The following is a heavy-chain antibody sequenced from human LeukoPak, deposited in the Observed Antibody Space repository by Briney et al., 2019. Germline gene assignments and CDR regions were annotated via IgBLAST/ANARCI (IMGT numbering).Heavy chain of an antibody. CDR1: GESLSKYY. Sequence: AETLSLTCAVSGESLSKYYWTWIRQSPGKGLEWIGEINHRGSTNLNPSLKSRVTLSVDTSKHQFYLKLTSMTAADAAVYYCASSVGSTDYWGQGTLVSVSS. CDR2: INHRGST. V-gene: IGHV4-34*01. CDR3: ASSVGSTDY. J-gene: IGHJ4*02. D-gene: IGHD1-26*01.